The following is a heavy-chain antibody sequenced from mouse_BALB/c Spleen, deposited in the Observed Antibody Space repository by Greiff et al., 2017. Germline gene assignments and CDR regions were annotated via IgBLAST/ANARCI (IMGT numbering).Heavy chain of an antibody. Sequence: EVKVEESGGGLVKPGGSLKLSCAASGFTFSSYTMSWVRQTPEKRLEWVATISSGGSYTYYPDSVKGRFTISRDNAKNTLYLQMSSLKSEDTAMYYCTRGGTGGWFAYWGQGTLVTVSA. D-gene: IGHD4-1*01. CDR2: ISSGGSYT. CDR1: GFTFSSYT. CDR3: TRGGTGGWFAY. J-gene: IGHJ3*01. V-gene: IGHV5-6-4*01.